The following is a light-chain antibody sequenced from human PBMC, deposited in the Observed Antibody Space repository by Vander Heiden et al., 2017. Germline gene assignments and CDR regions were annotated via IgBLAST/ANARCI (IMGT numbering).Light chain of an antibody. Sequence: IVMTQSPATLSVSPGETAPLSCRASQSVSTNLAWYQQNPGQGPRLLIFAASTRAPGVPDRISGSGSGTEFALTISSLQSEDFAVYFCQQYNNWPPWTFGQGTKVEIK. CDR1: QSVSTN. V-gene: IGKV3-15*01. J-gene: IGKJ1*01. CDR2: AAS. CDR3: QQYNNWPPWT.